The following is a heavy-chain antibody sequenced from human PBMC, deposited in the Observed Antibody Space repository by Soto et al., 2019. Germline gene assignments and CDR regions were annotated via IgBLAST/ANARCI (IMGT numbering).Heavy chain of an antibody. CDR1: GFTFNTYD. CDR2: ITTSSAYI. J-gene: IGHJ5*02. CDR3: VRSGTARLLRHSWFDT. Sequence: EVQLVESGGGLVKPGGSLRLSCAASGFTFNTYDMNWVRQAPWKGLEWVSSITTSSAYIYYADSLKGRITISRDNAKNSQFLQMPSLSAEDTAVYYCVRSGTARLLRHSWFDTWGQGTLVTVSS. D-gene: IGHD2-21*01. V-gene: IGHV3-21*01.